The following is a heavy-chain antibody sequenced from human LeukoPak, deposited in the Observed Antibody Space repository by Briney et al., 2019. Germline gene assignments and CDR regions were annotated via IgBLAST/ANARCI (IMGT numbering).Heavy chain of an antibody. V-gene: IGHV4-59*08. Sequence: SETLSLTCTVSGGSISSFHWSWIRQPPWQELECIGYIYYSGSTNYNPSLKSRVTISVDTSKNQFSLRLNSVTAADTAVYYCARRFGWDSFDYWGQGTLVTVSS. CDR2: IYYSGST. J-gene: IGHJ4*02. D-gene: IGHD1-26*01. CDR1: GGSISSFH. CDR3: ARRFGWDSFDY.